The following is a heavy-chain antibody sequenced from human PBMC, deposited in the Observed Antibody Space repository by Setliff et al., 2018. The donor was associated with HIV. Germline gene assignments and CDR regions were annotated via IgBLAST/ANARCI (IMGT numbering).Heavy chain of an antibody. CDR3: ARSGGIGNYHWDV. D-gene: IGHD3-16*01. Sequence: GGSLRLSCAASGFTFSRYWMHWVRQVPGKGLAWVSRINSDGSNAIYADAVKGRFTISRDDAKKSLYLQMNSLGAEDTAVYYCARSGGIGNYHWDVWGKGTTVTVSS. CDR2: INSDGSNA. J-gene: IGHJ6*03. CDR1: GFTFSRYW. V-gene: IGHV3-74*01.